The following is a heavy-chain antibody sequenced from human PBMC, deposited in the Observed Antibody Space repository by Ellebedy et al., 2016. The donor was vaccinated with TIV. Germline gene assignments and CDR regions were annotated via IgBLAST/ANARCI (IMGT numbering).Heavy chain of an antibody. V-gene: IGHV1-2*02. J-gene: IGHJ4*02. Sequence: AASVKVSCKASGYTFTGYYMHWVRQAPGQGLEWMGWINPNSGGTDYAQKFQGRVTMTRETSISPAYMELRRLRSDDTAVYYWASPSGRSWSTFDYWGQGTLVTVSS. D-gene: IGHD6-13*01. CDR2: INPNSGGT. CDR1: GYTFTGYY. CDR3: ASPSGRSWSTFDY.